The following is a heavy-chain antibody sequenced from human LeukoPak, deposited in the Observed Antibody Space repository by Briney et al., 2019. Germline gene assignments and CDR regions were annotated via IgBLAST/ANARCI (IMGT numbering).Heavy chain of an antibody. D-gene: IGHD3-10*01. CDR2: ITGNGNYI. CDR3: ARGVYDF. J-gene: IGHJ4*02. V-gene: IGHV3-21*01. Sequence: PGGSLRLSCAASGFTFSRNDMNWVRRAPGKGLEWVSSITGNGNYIYYADSVKGRFTISRDNAKNSLFLQMNSLRAEDTAVYFCARGVYDFWGQGTLVTVSS. CDR1: GFTFSRND.